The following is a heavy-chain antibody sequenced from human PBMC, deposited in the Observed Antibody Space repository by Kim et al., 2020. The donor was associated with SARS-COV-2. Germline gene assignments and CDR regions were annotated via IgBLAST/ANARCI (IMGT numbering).Heavy chain of an antibody. CDR2: INHSGST. CDR1: GGSFSGYY. D-gene: IGHD2-15*01. V-gene: IGHV4-34*01. Sequence: SETLSLTCAVYGGSFSGYYWSWIRQPPGKGLEWIGEINHSGSTNYNPSLKSRVTISVDTSKNQFSLKLSSVTAADTAVYYCARGKQDIVVVVAVYYYYYYMDVWGKGPRSPSP. J-gene: IGHJ6*03. CDR3: ARGKQDIVVVVAVYYYYYYMDV.